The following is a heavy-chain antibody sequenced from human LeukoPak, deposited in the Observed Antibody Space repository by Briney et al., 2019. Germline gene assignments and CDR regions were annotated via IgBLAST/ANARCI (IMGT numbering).Heavy chain of an antibody. V-gene: IGHV3-21*04. CDR1: GFTFSSYS. CDR2: ISSSSSYI. CDR3: ASHIPYYYDGSGYGGGNDY. Sequence: GGSLRLSCAASGFTFSSYSMNWVRQAPGKGLEWVSSISSSSSYIYYAGSVKGRFTISRDNSKNTLYLQMNSLRAEDTAVYYCASHIPYYYDGSGYGGGNDYWGQGTLVTVSS. J-gene: IGHJ4*02. D-gene: IGHD3-22*01.